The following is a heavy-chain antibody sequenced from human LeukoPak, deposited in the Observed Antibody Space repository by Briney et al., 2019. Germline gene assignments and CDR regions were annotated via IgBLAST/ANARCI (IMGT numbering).Heavy chain of an antibody. J-gene: IGHJ4*02. D-gene: IGHD4-17*01. CDR1: GFTFSSYD. CDR2: IGTAGDT. V-gene: IGHV3-13*01. Sequence: GGSLSLSCAASGFTFSSYDMHWVRHATGKGLEWVSDIGTAGDTYYPGSVEGRFTISRKHAKNSLYLQMNIQRGGDTAVYYGAKAWANGYGDYYFDYWGQGTLVTVSS. CDR3: AKAWANGYGDYYFDY.